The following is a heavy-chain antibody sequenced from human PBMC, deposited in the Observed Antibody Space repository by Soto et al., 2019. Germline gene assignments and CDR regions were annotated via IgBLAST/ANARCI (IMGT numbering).Heavy chain of an antibody. J-gene: IGHJ4*02. CDR3: ARLYCSSTSCPIQEQQLTPRDY. CDR2: IIPIFGTA. V-gene: IGHV1-69*13. D-gene: IGHD2-2*01. CDR1: GGTFSSYA. Sequence: SVKVSCKASGGTFSSYAISWVRQAPGQGLEWMGGIIPIFGTANYAQKFQGRVTITADESTSTAYMELSSLRSEDTAVYYCARLYCSSTSCPIQEQQLTPRDYWGQGTLVTVSS.